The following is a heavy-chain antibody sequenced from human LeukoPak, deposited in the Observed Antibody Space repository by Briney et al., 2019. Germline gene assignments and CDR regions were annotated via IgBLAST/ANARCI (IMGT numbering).Heavy chain of an antibody. CDR2: ITPIFGAA. CDR3: ATWRPKLYYDFWSGHRRHFDY. V-gene: IGHV1-69*13. J-gene: IGHJ4*02. CDR1: GGTFSSYP. Sequence: ASVKVSCKASGGTFSSYPFTWVRQAPGQGLEWMGEITPIFGAANYAQTFQGRVTITADESTSTVFMELSSLRSDDTAFYYCATWRPKLYYDFWSGHRRHFDYWGQGTLVTVSS. D-gene: IGHD3-3*01.